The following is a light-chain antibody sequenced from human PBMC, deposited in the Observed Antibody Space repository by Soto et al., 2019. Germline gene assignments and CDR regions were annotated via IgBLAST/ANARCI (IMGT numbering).Light chain of an antibody. CDR1: QSVSSY. Sequence: EIVLTQSPATLSLSPGERATLSCRASQSVSSYLAWYQQKPGQAPRLLIYDASSRATGIPARFSGSGSGTDFTLTIISLEPEDFAVYYCQLRSNWPPTWTFGQGTKVEIK. CDR3: QLRSNWPPTWT. J-gene: IGKJ1*01. CDR2: DAS. V-gene: IGKV3-11*01.